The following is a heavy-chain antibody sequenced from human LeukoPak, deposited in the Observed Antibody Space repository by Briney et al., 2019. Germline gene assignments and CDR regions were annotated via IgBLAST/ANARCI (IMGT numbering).Heavy chain of an antibody. D-gene: IGHD1-26*01. CDR3: VTPRSWELSDMAV. CDR1: GYSITTNYY. CDR2: VYHNGET. Sequence: PSETLSLXCTVSGYSITTNYYWAWIRQSPGTGLEWIGSVYHNGETYYNPSLKSRAIISVDTSKNEFSLRLTSVTAADTAVYYCVTPRSWELSDMAVWGKGTTVIVSS. J-gene: IGHJ6*03. V-gene: IGHV4-38-2*02.